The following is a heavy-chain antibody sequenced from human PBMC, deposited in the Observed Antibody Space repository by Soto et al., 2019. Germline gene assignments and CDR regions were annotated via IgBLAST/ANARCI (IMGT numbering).Heavy chain of an antibody. CDR2: ISGSAGST. CDR3: AKDWQFHYDSRGARLDY. Sequence: EVQLLESGGGLVQPGGSLRLSCAASGFTFSSYAMSWVRQAPGKGLEWVSGISGSAGSTYYADSVKGRFTISRDNSKNTLYLKMNSLRAEDTAIYYCAKDWQFHYDSRGARLDYWGQGTLVTVSS. D-gene: IGHD3-22*01. CDR1: GFTFSSYA. V-gene: IGHV3-23*01. J-gene: IGHJ4*02.